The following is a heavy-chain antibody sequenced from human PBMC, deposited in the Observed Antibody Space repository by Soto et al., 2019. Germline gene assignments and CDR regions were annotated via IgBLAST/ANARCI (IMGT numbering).Heavy chain of an antibody. CDR1: GYTFTSYD. CDR3: AKDLTRQLAYWLDP. Sequence: ASVKVSCKASGYTFTSYDMHWVRQAPGQGLEWMGWINPNSGGTEYEQKFQGRVTLTRDTSIATAYLTLTSLTSDDTALYYCAKDLTRQLAYWLDPWGQGTQVTVS. J-gene: IGHJ5*02. CDR2: INPNSGGT. D-gene: IGHD6-6*01. V-gene: IGHV1-2*02.